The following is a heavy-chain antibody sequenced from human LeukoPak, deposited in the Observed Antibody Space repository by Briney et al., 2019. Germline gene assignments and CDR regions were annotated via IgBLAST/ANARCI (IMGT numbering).Heavy chain of an antibody. V-gene: IGHV3-48*03. D-gene: IGHD6-6*01. CDR1: GFTFNNYE. Sequence: GGSLRLSCAASGFTFNNYEMNWVRQAPGKGLEWISYISSSDNTIYYADSVQGRFTISRDNAKNSLYLQMNSLRAEDTAVYYCAREGPKYSSQDGNWFDPWGQGTLVTVSS. J-gene: IGHJ5*02. CDR3: AREGPKYSSQDGNWFDP. CDR2: ISSSDNTI.